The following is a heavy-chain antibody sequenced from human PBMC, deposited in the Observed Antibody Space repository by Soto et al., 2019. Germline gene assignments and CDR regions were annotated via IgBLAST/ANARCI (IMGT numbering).Heavy chain of an antibody. CDR1: GYTFTGYY. V-gene: IGHV1-2*04. CDR3: ARDHIAVASGSAHAFDI. CDR2: INPNSGGT. Sequence: ASVNVSCKASGYTFTGYYMHWVRQAPGQGLEWMGWINPNSGGTNYAQKFQGWVTMTRDTSISTAYMELSRLRSDDTAVYYCARDHIAVASGSAHAFDIWGQGTMVTVSS. D-gene: IGHD6-19*01. J-gene: IGHJ3*02.